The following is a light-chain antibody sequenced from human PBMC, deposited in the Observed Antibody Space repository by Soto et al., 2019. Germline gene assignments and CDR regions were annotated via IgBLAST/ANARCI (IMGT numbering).Light chain of an antibody. V-gene: IGKV4-1*01. CDR2: WAS. CDR1: QNVLYDSNNKNY. Sequence: DIVMTQSPDSLAVSLGERATINCKSSQNVLYDSNNKNYLAWYQQKPGQPPKLLIYWASTRESGVPDRFSGSGSGTDFSLTISSLQAEDVAVYYCQHYYSIPYTFGQGTKLEIK. J-gene: IGKJ2*01. CDR3: QHYYSIPYT.